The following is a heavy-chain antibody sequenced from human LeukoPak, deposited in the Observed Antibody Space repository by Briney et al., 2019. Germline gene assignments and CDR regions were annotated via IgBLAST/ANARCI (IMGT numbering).Heavy chain of an antibody. CDR1: GYTFTSYY. J-gene: IGHJ4*02. D-gene: IGHD3-3*01. CDR3: ARERNDFWSGYCDY. CDR2: INPSGGST. Sequence: ASVKVSCKASGYTFTSYYMHWVRQPPGQGLEWMGIINPSGGSTSYAKKFQGRVTMTRNTSTSTVYMELSSLRSEDTAVYYCARERNDFWSGYCDYWGQGTLVTVSS. V-gene: IGHV1-46*03.